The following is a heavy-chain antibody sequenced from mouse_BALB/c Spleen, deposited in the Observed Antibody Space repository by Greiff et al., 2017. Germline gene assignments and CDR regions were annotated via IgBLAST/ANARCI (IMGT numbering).Heavy chain of an antibody. CDR2: ISYDGSN. CDR1: GYSITSGYY. D-gene: IGHD1-1*01. Sequence: VQLQQSGPGLVKPSQSLSLTCSVTGYSITSGYYWNWIRQFPGNKLEWMGYISYDGSNNYNPSLKNRTSITRDTSKNQFFLKLNSVTTEDTATYYCANYYGSRGAMDYWGQGTSVTVSS. J-gene: IGHJ4*01. V-gene: IGHV3-6*02. CDR3: ANYYGSRGAMDY.